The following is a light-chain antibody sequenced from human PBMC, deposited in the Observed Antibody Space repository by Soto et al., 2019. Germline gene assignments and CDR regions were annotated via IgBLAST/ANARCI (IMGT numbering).Light chain of an antibody. CDR2: ISD. CDR1: SSNIGTNT. J-gene: IGLJ2*01. V-gene: IGLV1-44*01. Sequence: QSVLTQPPSASGTPGQRVTISCSGGSSNIGTNTVNWYQQLPGTAPKLRIYISDQRPSGVPDRFSGSKSGASASLAISGLQSEDEADYYCAAWDDSLNGPVFGGGTQLTVL. CDR3: AAWDDSLNGPV.